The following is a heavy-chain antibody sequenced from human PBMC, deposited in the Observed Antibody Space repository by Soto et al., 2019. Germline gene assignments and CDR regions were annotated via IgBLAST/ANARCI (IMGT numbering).Heavy chain of an antibody. Sequence: PRESLKISCAASGFTFIDSAMGWVRQAPGKGLEWVSSISASGYSTYYADSVKGRFTISRDTSKNTLYLQTNSLRAEDTAMYYCAKMGRDAYKPIDSWGQGSLVTVSS. CDR2: ISASGYST. J-gene: IGHJ4*02. CDR3: AKMGRDAYKPIDS. CDR1: GFTFIDSA. V-gene: IGHV3-23*01. D-gene: IGHD3-16*01.